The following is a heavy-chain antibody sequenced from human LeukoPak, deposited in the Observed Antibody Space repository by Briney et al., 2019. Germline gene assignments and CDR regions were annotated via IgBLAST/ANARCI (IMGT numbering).Heavy chain of an antibody. V-gene: IGHV4-34*01. Sequence: SETLSLNCAVYGGSFSGYYWSWIRQPPGGGLEWIGEINHSGSTNYNPSLKSRVTISVDTSKNQFSLKLSSVTAADTAVYYCARGVWLRRGYYYGMDVWGQGTTVTVSS. CDR2: INHSGST. D-gene: IGHD5-12*01. CDR3: ARGVWLRRGYYYGMDV. CDR1: GGSFSGYY. J-gene: IGHJ6*02.